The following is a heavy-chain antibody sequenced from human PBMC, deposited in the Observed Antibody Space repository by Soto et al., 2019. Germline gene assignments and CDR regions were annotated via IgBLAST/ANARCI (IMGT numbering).Heavy chain of an antibody. Sequence: QVQLVESGGNVVQPGRSLRLSCAASGFIFRTYGMHWVRQAPGKGLEWVAVISYSGNKKAYADSVKGRFAISRDNSNNTLYLQIDSLPAADTAVYYCAKGPFIPVAGTPPGAFDMRGQGTMVTVSS. D-gene: IGHD6-19*01. CDR3: AKGPFIPVAGTPPGAFDM. CDR2: ISYSGNKK. V-gene: IGHV3-30*18. J-gene: IGHJ3*02. CDR1: GFIFRTYG.